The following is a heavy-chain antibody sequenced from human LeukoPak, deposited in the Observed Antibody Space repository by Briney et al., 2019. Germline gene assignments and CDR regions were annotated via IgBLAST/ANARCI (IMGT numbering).Heavy chain of an antibody. V-gene: IGHV4-59*08. CDR2: FCYSGSA. CDR1: GDSINTYC. J-gene: IGHJ4*02. Sequence: SETLSLTCTVSGDSINTYCWSWIRQPPGKGLEWIGYFCYSGSANYNPSLKSRVTISVGTSKNQFSLKLSSVTAADTAVYYCARRGRGTTVTTFYFDYWGQGTLVPVSS. CDR3: ARRGRGTTVTTFYFDY. D-gene: IGHD4-17*01.